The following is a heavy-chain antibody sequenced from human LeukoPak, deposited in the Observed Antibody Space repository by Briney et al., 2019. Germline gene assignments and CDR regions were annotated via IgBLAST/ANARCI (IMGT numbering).Heavy chain of an antibody. CDR1: GYSFTGFF. D-gene: IGHD5-12*01. CDR2: TNPSSGDT. J-gene: IGHJ4*02. Sequence: GASVKVSCKASGYSFTGFFMHWVRQAPGQGLEWMGWTNPSSGDTHYVQKFQGRVTMTRDTSISTAYMELSRLRSDDTAMYYCATTYDLSYWGQGTLVTVSS. CDR3: ATTYDLSY. V-gene: IGHV1-2*02.